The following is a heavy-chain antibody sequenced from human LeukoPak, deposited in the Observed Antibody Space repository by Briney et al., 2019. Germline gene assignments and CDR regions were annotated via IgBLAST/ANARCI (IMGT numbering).Heavy chain of an antibody. CDR3: ARRLSRDAYKILD. J-gene: IGHJ4*02. V-gene: IGHV4-39*01. D-gene: IGHD5-24*01. Sequence: PSETLSLTCTVSGGSISSSSYYWGWIRQPRGKGLEWIGSIYYSGSTYYNPSLKSRVTISVDTSKNQFSLKLSSVTAADTAVYYCARRLSRDAYKILDWGQGTLVTVSS. CDR2: IYYSGST. CDR1: GGSISSSSYY.